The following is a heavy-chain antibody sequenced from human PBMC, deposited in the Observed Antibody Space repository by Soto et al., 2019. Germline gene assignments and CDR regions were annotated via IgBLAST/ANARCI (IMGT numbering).Heavy chain of an antibody. Sequence: SETLSLTSTVSGDSMGTGGHYYNWIRQVPGKGLEWIGYIYYSGATHYSPSLRPRATISRDTSKNQFSLTLISVTAADTALYSCARDEDLRPTVWAYWGQGIQVTVSS. V-gene: IGHV4-31*03. D-gene: IGHD2-15*01. CDR1: GDSMGTGGHY. CDR2: IYYSGAT. CDR3: ARDEDLRPTVWAY. J-gene: IGHJ4*02.